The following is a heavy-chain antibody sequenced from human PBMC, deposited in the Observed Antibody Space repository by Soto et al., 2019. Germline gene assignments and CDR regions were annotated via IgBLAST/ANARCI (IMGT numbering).Heavy chain of an antibody. CDR1: GYTFTSYT. Sequence: SVKVPCKASGYTFTSYTISWVRQAPGQGLEWMGRIIPILGIANYAQKFQGRVTITADKSTSTAYMELSSLRSEDTAVYYCARGPQWLAIDYWGQGTLVTVSS. J-gene: IGHJ4*02. CDR3: ARGPQWLAIDY. CDR2: IIPILGIA. V-gene: IGHV1-69*02. D-gene: IGHD6-19*01.